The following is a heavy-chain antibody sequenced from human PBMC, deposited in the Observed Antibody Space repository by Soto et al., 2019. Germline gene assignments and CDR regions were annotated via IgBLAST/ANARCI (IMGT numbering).Heavy chain of an antibody. CDR2: ISGSGGST. CDR1: GFTFSSYA. D-gene: IGHD6-19*01. V-gene: IGHV3-23*01. Sequence: GGSLRLSCAASGFTFSSYAMSWVRQAPRKGLEWVSAISGSGGSTYYADSVKGRFTISRDNSKNTLYLQMNSLRAEDTAVYYCAKDGSSGWYRVYYFDYWGQGTLVTSPQ. J-gene: IGHJ4*02. CDR3: AKDGSSGWYRVYYFDY.